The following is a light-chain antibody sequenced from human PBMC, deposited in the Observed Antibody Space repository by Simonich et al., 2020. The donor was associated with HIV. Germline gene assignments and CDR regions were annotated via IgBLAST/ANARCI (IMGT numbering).Light chain of an antibody. Sequence: EIVMTQSPATLSVSPVERATFSCRASQSVTNNLAWYQQKPGQAPRLLIYGASTRATGIPVRFSGSGSGTEFTLTISSLQSEDFAVYYCQQRSDWPITFGQGTRLEIK. CDR3: QQRSDWPIT. CDR1: QSVTNN. CDR2: GAS. V-gene: IGKV3-15*01. J-gene: IGKJ5*01.